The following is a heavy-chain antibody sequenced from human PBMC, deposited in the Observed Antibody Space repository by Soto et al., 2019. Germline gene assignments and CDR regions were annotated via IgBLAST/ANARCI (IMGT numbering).Heavy chain of an antibody. D-gene: IGHD6-19*01. CDR3: AKADSSGWYTFDS. CDR2: VSTGGGAT. Sequence: EVQLLESGGGLVQPGGSLRLSCAASGFTISSYAMSWVRQAPGKGLEWVSAVSTGGGATYYADSVKGRFTISRDNSNNTLYLQMNSLRAEDTAVYYCAKADSSGWYTFDSWGQGTLVTVSS. V-gene: IGHV3-23*01. CDR1: GFTISSYA. J-gene: IGHJ4*02.